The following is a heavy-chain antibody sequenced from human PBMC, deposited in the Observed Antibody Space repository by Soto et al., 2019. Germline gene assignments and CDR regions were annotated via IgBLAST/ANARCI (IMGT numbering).Heavy chain of an antibody. Sequence: QVQLVESGGGVVQPGRSLRLSCAASGFTFSSYGMHWVRQAPGKGLEWVAVIWYDGSNKYYADSVKGRFTISRDNSKNTLCLQMNSLRAEDTAVYYCARDMVAATPHLYYYYGMDVWGQGTTVTISS. J-gene: IGHJ6*02. CDR3: ARDMVAATPHLYYYYGMDV. V-gene: IGHV3-33*01. CDR2: IWYDGSNK. D-gene: IGHD2-15*01. CDR1: GFTFSSYG.